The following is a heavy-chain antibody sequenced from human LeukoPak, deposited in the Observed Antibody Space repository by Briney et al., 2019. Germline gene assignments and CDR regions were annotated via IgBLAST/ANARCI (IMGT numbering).Heavy chain of an antibody. J-gene: IGHJ5*02. V-gene: IGHV4-39*07. Sequence: SETLSLTCTVSGGSLSSSNNYWGWTRQPPGKGLEWFGSISYSGSTNYNPSLKSRVTISVDTSKNQFSLKLSSVTAADTAVYYCARRVVAATNWFDPWGQGTLVTVSS. CDR2: ISYSGST. CDR1: GGSLSSSNNY. D-gene: IGHD2-15*01. CDR3: ARRVVAATNWFDP.